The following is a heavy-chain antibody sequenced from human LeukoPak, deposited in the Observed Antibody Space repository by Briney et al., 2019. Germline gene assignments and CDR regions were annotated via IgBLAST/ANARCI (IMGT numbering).Heavy chain of an antibody. CDR3: ARDLGVLTGTFFDF. V-gene: IGHV1-8*01. D-gene: IGHD3-9*01. CDR2: MNPNSGNT. CDR1: GYTFTSYD. J-gene: IGHJ4*02. Sequence: ASVKVSCKASGYTFTSYDINWVRQATGQGLEWMGWMNPNSGNTGYAQKFQGRVTLTTDTSTSTAYLELRSLRSDDTAIYYCARDLGVLTGTFFDFWGQGTLVTVSS.